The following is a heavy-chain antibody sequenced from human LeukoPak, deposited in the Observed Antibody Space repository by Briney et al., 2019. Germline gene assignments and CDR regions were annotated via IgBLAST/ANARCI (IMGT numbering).Heavy chain of an antibody. CDR1: GYTFTNYN. CDR2: INPTGSVT. D-gene: IGHD2-15*01. V-gene: IGHV1-46*01. Sequence: ASVKVSCKASGYTFTNYNMNWVRQAPGQGLEWMGIINPTGSVTKYPQKFRGRVTMTSDMSTSTVSMELSSLSSEDTAFYYCARGRCIGDSCYNLDYWGQGTLVTVSS. J-gene: IGHJ4*02. CDR3: ARGRCIGDSCYNLDY.